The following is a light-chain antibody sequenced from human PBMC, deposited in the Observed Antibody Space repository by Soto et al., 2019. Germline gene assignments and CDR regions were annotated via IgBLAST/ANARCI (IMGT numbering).Light chain of an antibody. V-gene: IGKV3-20*01. CDR1: ESVVSSY. Sequence: EIVLTQSPGTLSLSPGERATLSCRATESVVSSYLAWYQLKPGQAPRLLIYDASSRATGIPDGFSGSGSGTDFTLTISRLEPEDFAVYYCQQYGSIPWTFGQGTKVDIK. J-gene: IGKJ1*01. CDR2: DAS. CDR3: QQYGSIPWT.